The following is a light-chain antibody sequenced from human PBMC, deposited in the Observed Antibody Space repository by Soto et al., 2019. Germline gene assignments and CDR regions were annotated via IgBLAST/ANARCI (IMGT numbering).Light chain of an antibody. Sequence: QSVLTQPPSAYGSPGQSVTISCTGTSSDVGGYNYVSWYQQHPGKAPKLMIYEVSKRPSGVPDRFSGSKSGNTASLTVSGLQAEDEADYYCSSYAGSNNSKVFGGGTKLTVL. J-gene: IGLJ2*01. CDR1: SSDVGGYNY. CDR3: SSYAGSNNSKV. V-gene: IGLV2-8*01. CDR2: EVS.